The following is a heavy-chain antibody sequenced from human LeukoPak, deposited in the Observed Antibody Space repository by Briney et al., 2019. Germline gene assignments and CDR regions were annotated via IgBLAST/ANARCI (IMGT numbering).Heavy chain of an antibody. D-gene: IGHD3-10*01. CDR1: GFTFSGYG. V-gene: IGHV3-30*02. Sequence: GGSLRLSCAASGFTFSGYGMHWVRQAPGKGLDWVAFIGYDGNNKYYVDSVKGRFTISRDNSRSTLYLQMNSLRGEDTAVYYCAKDRGTWYYMDVWGKGTTVTVSS. J-gene: IGHJ6*03. CDR3: AKDRGTWYYMDV. CDR2: IGYDGNNK.